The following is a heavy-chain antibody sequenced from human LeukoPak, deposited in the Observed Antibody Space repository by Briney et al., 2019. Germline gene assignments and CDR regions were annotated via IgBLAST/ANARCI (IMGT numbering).Heavy chain of an antibody. Sequence: GGSLRLSCAASGFTFINYAMSWVRQAPGKGLEWVSGTGASGVTTHYADSVRGWFSLSRDNAKNTVHLQMNSLRAEDTALYYCAKHRDNGDSSGYYDFEFWGQGTLVTVSS. CDR1: GFTFINYA. CDR2: TGASGVTT. V-gene: IGHV3-23*01. CDR3: AKHRDNGDSSGYYDFEF. J-gene: IGHJ4*02. D-gene: IGHD3-22*01.